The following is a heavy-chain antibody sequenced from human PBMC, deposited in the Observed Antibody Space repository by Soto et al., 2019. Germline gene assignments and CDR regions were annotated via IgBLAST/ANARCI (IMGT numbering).Heavy chain of an antibody. Sequence: EVQLVESGGGLVKPGGSLRLSCAASGFTFSSYSMNWVRQAPGKGLEWVSSISSSSSYIYYADSVKGRFTISRDNAKNSLYAQMNSLRAEDTAVYYCARDIAVAGTTWGQGTLVTVSS. D-gene: IGHD6-19*01. J-gene: IGHJ5*02. CDR1: GFTFSSYS. CDR3: ARDIAVAGTT. V-gene: IGHV3-21*01. CDR2: ISSSSSYI.